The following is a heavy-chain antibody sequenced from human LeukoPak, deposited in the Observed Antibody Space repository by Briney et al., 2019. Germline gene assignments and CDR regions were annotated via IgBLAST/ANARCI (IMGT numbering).Heavy chain of an antibody. CDR1: GFTFSSYA. J-gene: IGHJ4*02. D-gene: IGHD3-22*01. CDR2: ISGSGGST. CDR3: AKVRYYYDSSGYHPSDY. Sequence: GGSLRLSCAASGFTFSSYAMSWVRQAPGKGLEWVSAISGSGGSTYYADSVKGRFTISRDNSKNTPYLQMNSLRAEDMAVYYCAKVRYYYDSSGYHPSDYWGRGTLVTVSS. V-gene: IGHV3-23*01.